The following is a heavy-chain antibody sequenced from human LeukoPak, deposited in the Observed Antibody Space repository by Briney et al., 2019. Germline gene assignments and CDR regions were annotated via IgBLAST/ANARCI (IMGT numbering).Heavy chain of an antibody. D-gene: IGHD6-19*01. Sequence: GGSLRLSCAASGFTFSSYAMSWVRQAPGKGLEWVSAISGSGGSTYYADSVKGRFTISRDNSKNTLYLQMNSLRAEDTAVYYCAKESPGLGSGWYFCYYYYMDVWGKGTTVTVSS. CDR2: ISGSGGST. CDR3: AKESPGLGSGWYFCYYYYMDV. CDR1: GFTFSSYA. J-gene: IGHJ6*03. V-gene: IGHV3-23*01.